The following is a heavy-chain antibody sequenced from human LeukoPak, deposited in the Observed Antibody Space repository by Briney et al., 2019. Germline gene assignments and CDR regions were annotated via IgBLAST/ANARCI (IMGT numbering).Heavy chain of an antibody. D-gene: IGHD6-6*01. CDR2: IKTNSEGGTT. CDR1: GFSFYSAR. Sequence: GGSLRLSCVASGFSFYSARMNWVRQAPGKGLEWVGQIKTNSEGGTTVHAAAVKGRFTISGDDSTSTLYLQVNSLRIGDTGIYYCTSDLTEAARRGWARDYWGQGTLVAVSS. CDR3: TSDLTEAARRGWARDY. V-gene: IGHV3-15*07. J-gene: IGHJ4*02.